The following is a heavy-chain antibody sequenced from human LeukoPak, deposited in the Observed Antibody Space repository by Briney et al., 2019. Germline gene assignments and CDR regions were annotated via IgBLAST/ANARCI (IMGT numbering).Heavy chain of an antibody. CDR3: TTVPRYSSSWYAYY. CDR2: IKSKTDGGTT. D-gene: IGHD6-13*01. V-gene: IGHV3-15*01. CDR1: GFTFSSYW. Sequence: GGSLRLSCAASGFTFSSYWMHWVRQAPGKGLEWVGRIKSKTDGGTTDYAAPVKGRFTISRDDSKNTLYLQMNSLKTEDTAVYYCTTVPRYSSSWYAYYWGQGTLVTVSS. J-gene: IGHJ4*02.